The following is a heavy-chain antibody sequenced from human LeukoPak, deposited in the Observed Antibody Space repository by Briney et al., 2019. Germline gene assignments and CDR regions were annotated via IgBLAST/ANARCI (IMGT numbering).Heavy chain of an antibody. CDR2: ISYDGSNK. Sequence: GGSLRLSCAASGFTFSSYGMHWVRQAPGKGLEWVAVISYDGSNKYYADSVKGRFTISRDNSKNTLYLQMNSLRAEDTAVYYCAKDGRLVRGVKGYFDLWGRGTLVTVSS. CDR1: GFTFSSYG. CDR3: AKDGRLVRGVKGYFDL. J-gene: IGHJ2*01. D-gene: IGHD3-10*01. V-gene: IGHV3-30*18.